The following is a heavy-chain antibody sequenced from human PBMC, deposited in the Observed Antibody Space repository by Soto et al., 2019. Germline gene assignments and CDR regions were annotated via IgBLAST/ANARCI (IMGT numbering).Heavy chain of an antibody. Sequence: GGSLRLSCAASGFTFDDYTMHWVHQAPGKGLEWVSLISWDGGSTYYADSVKGRFTISRDNSKNSLYLQMNSLRTEDTALYYCAILTGGIWGQGTMVTVSS. CDR2: ISWDGGST. V-gene: IGHV3-43*01. D-gene: IGHD3-16*01. J-gene: IGHJ3*02. CDR3: AILTGGI. CDR1: GFTFDDYT.